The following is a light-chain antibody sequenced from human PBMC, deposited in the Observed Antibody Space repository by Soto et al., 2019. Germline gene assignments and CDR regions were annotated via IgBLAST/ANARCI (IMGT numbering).Light chain of an antibody. CDR2: GAS. V-gene: IGKV3-20*01. CDR3: HQYDRSAIFT. J-gene: IGKJ3*01. Sequence: EIVLTQSPGTLSLSPGERATLSCRASQSVPSNYLAWYQQRPGQAPRLIIYGASTRAAGVPDRFSGSGSGTEFTLTINRLEPEDFAVFYCHQYDRSAIFTFGPGTTVDIK. CDR1: QSVPSNY.